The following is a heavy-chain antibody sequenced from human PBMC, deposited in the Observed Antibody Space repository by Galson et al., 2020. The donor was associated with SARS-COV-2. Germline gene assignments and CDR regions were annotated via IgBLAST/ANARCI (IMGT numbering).Heavy chain of an antibody. CDR2: INPNSGDT. V-gene: IGHV1-2*06. Sequence: ASVKVSCKASGYTFSGHYKHWVRLAPGQGLEWMGRINPNSGDTDVAQKFQGRVTMTTDTSLTTAYMELSRLTSDDTAVYYCTRGSNSSPFYHFDPWGQGTLVTVSS. CDR3: TRGSNSSPFYHFDP. D-gene: IGHD3-10*01. CDR1: GYTFSGHY. J-gene: IGHJ5*02.